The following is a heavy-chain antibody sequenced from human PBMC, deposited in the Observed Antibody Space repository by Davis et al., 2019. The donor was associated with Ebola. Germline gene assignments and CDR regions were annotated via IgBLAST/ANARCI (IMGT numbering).Heavy chain of an antibody. CDR1: GGSISSGGYS. J-gene: IGHJ5*02. CDR2: INHSGST. D-gene: IGHD2-15*01. Sequence: SETLSLTCAVSGGSISSGGYSWSWIRQPPGKGLEWIGYINHSGSTDYNPSPKSRVTISADTSKNQFSLKLNSVTAADTAIYYCTRRLPANWFDPWGRGTLVSVSS. V-gene: IGHV4-30-2*03. CDR3: TRRLPANWFDP.